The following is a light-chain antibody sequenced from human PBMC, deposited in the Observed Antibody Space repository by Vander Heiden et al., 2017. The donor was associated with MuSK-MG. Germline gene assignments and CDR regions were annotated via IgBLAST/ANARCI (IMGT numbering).Light chain of an antibody. CDR2: AAS. Sequence: DIQLTQSPSSLSASVGDRVTITCRASQSISSYLNWYQQKPGKAPKLLIYAASSLQSGVPSRFSGSGSGTDFTLTISSLQPEDFATYYCQQSDSTITFGQGTRLEIK. CDR3: QQSDSTIT. V-gene: IGKV1-39*01. J-gene: IGKJ5*01. CDR1: QSISSY.